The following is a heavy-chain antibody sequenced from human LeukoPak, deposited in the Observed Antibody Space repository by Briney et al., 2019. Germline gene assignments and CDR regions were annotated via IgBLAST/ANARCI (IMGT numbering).Heavy chain of an antibody. CDR2: ISYDGSNK. CDR1: GFTFSSYG. Sequence: GGSLRLSCAASGFTFSSYGMHWVRQAPGKGLEWVAVISYDGSNKYYADSVKGRFTISRDNAKNSLYLQMNSLRAEDTAVYYCARALKDGYEYWGQGTLVTVSS. CDR3: ARALKDGYEY. D-gene: IGHD2-15*01. J-gene: IGHJ4*02. V-gene: IGHV3-30*03.